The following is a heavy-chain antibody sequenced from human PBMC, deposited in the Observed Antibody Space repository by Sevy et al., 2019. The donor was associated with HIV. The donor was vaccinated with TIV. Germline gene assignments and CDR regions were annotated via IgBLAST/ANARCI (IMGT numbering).Heavy chain of an antibody. Sequence: ASVKVSCKASGYTFTNYGISWVRQAPGQGLEWMGWISAHNGNPNYAQKLQGRVTMTTDTSTSTASMELRSLRSDDTAVYYCARDLSHTGRFGAFDIWGQGTMVTVSS. J-gene: IGHJ3*02. CDR1: GYTFTNYG. CDR3: ARDLSHTGRFGAFDI. CDR2: ISAHNGNP. V-gene: IGHV1-18*01. D-gene: IGHD3-3*01.